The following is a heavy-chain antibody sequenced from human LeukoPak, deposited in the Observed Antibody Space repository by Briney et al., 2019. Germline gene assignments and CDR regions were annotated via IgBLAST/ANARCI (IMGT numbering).Heavy chain of an antibody. CDR3: ARSDYFYYYMDV. Sequence: ASVKVSCKASGYTFTSYYIHWVRQAPGQGLEWMGRINPNSGGTNYAQKFQGRVTMTKYTSISTAYMELSRLRSDDTAVYYCARSDYFYYYMDVWGRGTTVTVSS. CDR2: INPNSGGT. J-gene: IGHJ6*03. V-gene: IGHV1-2*02. CDR1: GYTFTSYY.